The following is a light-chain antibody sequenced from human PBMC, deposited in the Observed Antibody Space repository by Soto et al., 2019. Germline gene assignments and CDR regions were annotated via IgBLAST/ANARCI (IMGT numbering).Light chain of an antibody. CDR3: QQYNNWPWT. Sequence: VVLTQSPATLSLSPGEPATLSCRASRDVYINALAWYQQKPGRTPTLLIYGASTRATGIPDRFSATGSGTEFSLTISSVEPEDFAVYYCQQYNNWPWTFGQGTKVEIK. V-gene: IGKV3D-15*01. CDR1: RDVYINA. J-gene: IGKJ1*01. CDR2: GAS.